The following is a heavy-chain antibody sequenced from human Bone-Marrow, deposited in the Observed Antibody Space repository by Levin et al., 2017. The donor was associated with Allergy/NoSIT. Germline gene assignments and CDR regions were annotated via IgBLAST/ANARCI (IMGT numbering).Heavy chain of an antibody. CDR1: GFTFSIYG. CDR2: IWYDGNNK. D-gene: IGHD5-24*01. CDR3: ARDAGEMATTPRAFDI. V-gene: IGHV3-33*01. Sequence: GESLKISCAASGFTFSIYGIHWVRQAPGKGLEWVAFIWYDGNNKYYADSVKGRFTISRDNSKNTVYLQMNSLRAEDTAVFYCARDAGEMATTPRAFDIWGQGTMVTVSS. J-gene: IGHJ3*02.